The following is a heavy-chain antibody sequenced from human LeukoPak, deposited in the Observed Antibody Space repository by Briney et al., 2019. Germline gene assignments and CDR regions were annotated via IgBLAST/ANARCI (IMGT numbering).Heavy chain of an antibody. Sequence: GGSLRLSCAASGFTFSSYWMNWVRQAPGKGLEWVAHIKQDGSEKYYVDSVKGRFTISRDNAKNSLYLQMNSLRAEDTAVYYCARDGVTMVRGVKVLDHYYYMDVWGKGTTVTISS. CDR3: ARDGVTMVRGVKVLDHYYYMDV. V-gene: IGHV3-7*01. J-gene: IGHJ6*03. D-gene: IGHD3-10*01. CDR1: GFTFSSYW. CDR2: IKQDGSEK.